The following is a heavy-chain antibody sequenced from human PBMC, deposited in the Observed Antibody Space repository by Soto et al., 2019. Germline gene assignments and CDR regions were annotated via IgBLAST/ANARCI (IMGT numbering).Heavy chain of an antibody. V-gene: IGHV3-23*01. J-gene: IGHJ6*02. CDR2: ISGSGGST. CDR3: AIDPRGHQPYYYYYGMDV. CDR1: GFTFSSYA. Sequence: PGGSLRLSCAASGFTFSSYAMSWVRQAPGKGLEWVSAISGSGGSTYYADSVKGRFTISRDNSKNTLYLQMNSLRAEDTAVYYCAIDPRGHQPYYYYYGMDVWGQGTTVTVSS.